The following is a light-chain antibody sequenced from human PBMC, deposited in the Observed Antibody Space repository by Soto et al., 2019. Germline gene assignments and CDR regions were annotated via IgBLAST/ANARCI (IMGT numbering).Light chain of an antibody. CDR1: SSDVGAYNH. V-gene: IGLV2-14*01. CDR3: SSYTNINTRACV. J-gene: IGLJ1*01. CDR2: EVS. Sequence: QSVLTQPASVSGSPGQSITISCTGTSSDVGAYNHVSWYQQHPGKAPQLIIYEVSNRPSGLSNRFSASKSGNTASLTISGLQAEDEAEYYCSSYTNINTRACVFGTGTKVTVL.